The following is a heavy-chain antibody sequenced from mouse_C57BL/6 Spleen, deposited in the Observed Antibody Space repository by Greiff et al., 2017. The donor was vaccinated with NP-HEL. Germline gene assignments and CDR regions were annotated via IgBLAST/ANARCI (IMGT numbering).Heavy chain of an antibody. Sequence: QVQLQQPGAELVKPGASVKLSCKASGYTFTSYWMQWVKQRHGQGLEWIGEIDPSDSYTNYNQKFKGKATLTVDPSSSTAYMQLSSLKSEDSAVYYCARWHYGSSYWYFDVWGTGTTVTVSS. D-gene: IGHD1-1*01. J-gene: IGHJ1*03. CDR2: IDPSDSYT. CDR3: ARWHYGSSYWYFDV. V-gene: IGHV1-50*01. CDR1: GYTFTSYW.